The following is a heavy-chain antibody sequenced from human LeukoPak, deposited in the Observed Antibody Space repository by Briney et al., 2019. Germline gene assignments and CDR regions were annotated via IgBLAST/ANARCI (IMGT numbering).Heavy chain of an antibody. CDR1: GYTFTSYY. D-gene: IGHD2-2*01. Sequence: ASVKVSCKASGYTFTSYYMHWVRQAPGQGLEWMGIINPSGGSTSYAQKCQGRVTMTRDTSTSTVYMELSSLRSEDTAVYYCALGVVPAAAEGGFDYWGQGTLITVS. J-gene: IGHJ4*02. V-gene: IGHV1-46*01. CDR2: INPSGGST. CDR3: ALGVVPAAAEGGFDY.